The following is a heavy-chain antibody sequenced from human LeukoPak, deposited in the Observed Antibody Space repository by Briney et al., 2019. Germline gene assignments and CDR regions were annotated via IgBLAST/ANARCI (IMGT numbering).Heavy chain of an antibody. CDR1: GFTFSSYS. CDR3: ARVAVGDILTGYGDY. CDR2: ISSSSSTI. V-gene: IGHV3-48*01. D-gene: IGHD3-9*01. Sequence: GGSLRLSCAASGFTFSSYSMNWVRQAPGKGLEWVSYISSSSSTIYYADSVKGRFTISRDNAKNSLYLHMNSLRAEDTAVYYCARVAVGDILTGYGDYWGQGTLVTVSS. J-gene: IGHJ4*02.